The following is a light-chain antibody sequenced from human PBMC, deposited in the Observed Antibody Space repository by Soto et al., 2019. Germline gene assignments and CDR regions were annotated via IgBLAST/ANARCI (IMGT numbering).Light chain of an antibody. CDR2: DVN. Sequence: QSALTQPASVSGSPGQSITVSCTGTGSDVGGYNYVSWYQQYPGQAPKLMIYDVNKRPSGVSNRFSGSKSGNTASLTISGLPVEDEADYYCSSYTSTNALVFGVGTKVTVL. CDR3: SSYTSTNALV. V-gene: IGLV2-14*03. J-gene: IGLJ1*01. CDR1: GSDVGGYNY.